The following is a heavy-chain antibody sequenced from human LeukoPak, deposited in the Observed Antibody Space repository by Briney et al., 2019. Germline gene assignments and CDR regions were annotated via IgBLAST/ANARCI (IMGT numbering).Heavy chain of an antibody. CDR1: GYTFTGYY. V-gene: IGHV1-2*02. Sequence: ASVKVSCKASGYTFTGYYMHWVRQAPGQGLEWMGWINPNSGGTNYAQKVQGRVTMTRDTSISTPYMELSRLRSDDTAVYYCARDGTGTPYYYYYYGMDVWGQGTTVTVSS. J-gene: IGHJ6*02. CDR3: ARDGTGTPYYYYYYGMDV. CDR2: INPNSGGT. D-gene: IGHD1-1*01.